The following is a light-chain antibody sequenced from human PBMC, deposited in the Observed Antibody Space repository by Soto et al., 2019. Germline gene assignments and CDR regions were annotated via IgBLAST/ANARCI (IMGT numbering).Light chain of an antibody. CDR2: DVS. Sequence: QSALTQPRSVSGSPGQSVTISCTGTSSDVGGYNYVSWYQQHPGKAPKLVIYDVSKRPSGVPDRFSGSKSGNTASLSSSGLQAEDEADYSCCSYAGKSLLVFGGGTKLTVL. J-gene: IGLJ3*02. CDR1: SSDVGGYNY. V-gene: IGLV2-11*01. CDR3: CSYAGKSLLV.